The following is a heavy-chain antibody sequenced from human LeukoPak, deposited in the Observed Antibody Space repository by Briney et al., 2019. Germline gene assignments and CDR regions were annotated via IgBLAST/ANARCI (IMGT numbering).Heavy chain of an antibody. J-gene: IGHJ5*01. Sequence: SETLSLTCAVYGGSFSGYYWSWIRQPPGKGLEWIGEINHSGSTNYNPSLKSRVTISVDTSKNQFSLKLSSVTAADTAVYYCARGERLRSWFGSWGQGTLVTVSS. V-gene: IGHV4-34*01. CDR3: ARGERLRSWFGS. CDR2: INHSGST. D-gene: IGHD5-12*01. CDR1: GGSFSGYY.